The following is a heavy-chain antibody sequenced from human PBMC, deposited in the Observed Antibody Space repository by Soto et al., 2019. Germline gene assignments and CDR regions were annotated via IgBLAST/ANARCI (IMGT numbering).Heavy chain of an antibody. Sequence: QVQLVESGGGVVQPGRSLRLSCAASGFTFSSYGMHWVRQAPGKGLEWVAVISYDGSNKYYADSVKGRFTISRDNSKSTLYLQMNSLRAEDTAVYYCAIGGEAYCGGDCLYYFNYWGQGTLVTVSS. CDR2: ISYDGSNK. D-gene: IGHD2-21*02. CDR1: GFTFSSYG. J-gene: IGHJ4*02. V-gene: IGHV3-30*03. CDR3: AIGGEAYCGGDCLYYFNY.